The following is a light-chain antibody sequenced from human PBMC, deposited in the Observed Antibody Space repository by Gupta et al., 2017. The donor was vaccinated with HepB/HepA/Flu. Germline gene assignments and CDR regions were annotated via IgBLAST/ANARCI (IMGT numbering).Light chain of an antibody. CDR3: NSRDSSGNHQVV. CDR1: SLRSYY. J-gene: IGLJ2*01. CDR2: GKN. Sequence: SSELTQDPAVSVALVQTVRITCQGDSLRSYYASWYQQKPGQAPVLVIYGKNNRPSGSPDRFSGSSSGNTASLTITGAQAEEEADYYCNSRDSSGNHQVVFGGGTKLTVL. V-gene: IGLV3-19*01.